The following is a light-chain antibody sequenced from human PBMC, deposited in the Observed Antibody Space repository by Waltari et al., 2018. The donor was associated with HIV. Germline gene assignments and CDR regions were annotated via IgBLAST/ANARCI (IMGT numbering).Light chain of an antibody. Sequence: EIIMTQSPDTVSVSPGERATLSCRASQSISSDLAWYQHKPGQAPRLLIYGASDRAADIPARFSGSGSGTAFILTISSLQPEDFGLYFCQQYNDWPGTFGQGTKVEI. V-gene: IGKV3-15*01. CDR2: GAS. CDR1: QSISSD. J-gene: IGKJ1*01. CDR3: QQYNDWPGT.